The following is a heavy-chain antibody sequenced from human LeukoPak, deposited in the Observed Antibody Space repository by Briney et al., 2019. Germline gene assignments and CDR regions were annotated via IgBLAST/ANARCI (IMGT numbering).Heavy chain of an antibody. J-gene: IGHJ4*02. CDR1: GFTFSTYS. D-gene: IGHD3-16*01. Sequence: GGSLRLSCAASGFTFSTYSMNWVRQAPGKGLEWVSSISTGSGYIYYADSVKGRFTISGDNAKNSLYLQMNSLRAEDTAVYYCAREDDAVDYWGQGTLVTVSS. CDR2: ISTGSGYI. CDR3: AREDDAVDY. V-gene: IGHV3-21*01.